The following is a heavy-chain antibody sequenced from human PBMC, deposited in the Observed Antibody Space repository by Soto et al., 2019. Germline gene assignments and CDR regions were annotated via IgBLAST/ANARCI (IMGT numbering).Heavy chain of an antibody. V-gene: IGHV1-8*01. D-gene: IGHD3-3*01. CDR1: GYTFTSYD. J-gene: IGHJ3*02. Sequence: ASVKVSCKASGYTFTSYDINWVRQATGQGLEWMGWMNPNSGNTGYAQKFQGRVTMTRNTSISTAYMELSSLRSEDTAVYYCATLDFWSHDAFDIWGQGTMVTVSS. CDR2: MNPNSGNT. CDR3: ATLDFWSHDAFDI.